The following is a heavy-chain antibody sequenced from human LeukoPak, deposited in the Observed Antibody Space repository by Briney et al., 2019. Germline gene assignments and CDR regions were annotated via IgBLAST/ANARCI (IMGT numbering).Heavy chain of an antibody. CDR3: AKASRLMYSSGWYRNYFDY. D-gene: IGHD6-19*01. V-gene: IGHV3-23*01. Sequence: PGGSLRLSCAASGFTFSSYAMSWVRQAPGKGLEWVSAISGSGGSTYYADSVKGRFTISRDNSKNTLYLQMNSLRAEDTAVYYCAKASRLMYSSGWYRNYFDYWGQGTLVTVSS. CDR1: GFTFSSYA. CDR2: ISGSGGST. J-gene: IGHJ4*02.